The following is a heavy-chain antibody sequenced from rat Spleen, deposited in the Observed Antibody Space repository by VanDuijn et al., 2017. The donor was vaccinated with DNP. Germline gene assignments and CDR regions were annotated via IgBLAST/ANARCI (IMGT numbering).Heavy chain of an antibody. CDR3: ARHVLPLRVWDY. CDR1: GVTFRCYY. Sequence: EVQLVESGGGLVQPGRSLQLPRVPSGVTFRCYYMAWVRQVPTKGLEWVAYISYDGGRNYNGDSVKGRFTISRDNAKSTLYLQMNSLRSEDMATYYCARHVLPLRVWDYWGQGVMVTVSS. J-gene: IGHJ2*01. D-gene: IGHD1-4*01. V-gene: IGHV5-22*01. CDR2: ISYDGGRN.